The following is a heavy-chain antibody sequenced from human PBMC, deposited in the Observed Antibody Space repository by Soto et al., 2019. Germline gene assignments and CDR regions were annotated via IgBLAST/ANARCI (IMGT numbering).Heavy chain of an antibody. D-gene: IGHD4-4*01. J-gene: IGHJ4*02. V-gene: IGHV3-74*01. CDR3: VRDPGHSNVILEY. Sequence: GGSLRLSCAVSGFTLSNYVMHWVRQAPGKGLVWVSRINTDGTGTTYADSVKGRFTVSRDNAKNTIYLQMNSLRAEDTAVYYCVRDPGHSNVILEYWGQGSLVTVSS. CDR1: GFTLSNYV. CDR2: INTDGTGT.